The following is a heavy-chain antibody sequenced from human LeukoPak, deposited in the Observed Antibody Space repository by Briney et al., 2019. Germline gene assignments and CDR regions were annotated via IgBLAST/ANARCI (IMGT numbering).Heavy chain of an antibody. CDR2: FDPQDGET. Sequence: ASVKVSCKVSRYTLTELSMHWVRQAPGKGLECMGGFDPQDGETIYAQKFQGRVTMTEDTSTDTAYMELSSLRSDDTAVYYCAGSLGYCTSNVCYLKYWGQGTLVTVSS. V-gene: IGHV1-24*01. J-gene: IGHJ4*02. CDR3: AGSLGYCTSNVCYLKY. CDR1: RYTLTELS. D-gene: IGHD2-8*01.